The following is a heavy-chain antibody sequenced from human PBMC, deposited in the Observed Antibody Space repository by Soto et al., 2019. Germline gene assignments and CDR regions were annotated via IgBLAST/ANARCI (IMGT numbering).Heavy chain of an antibody. CDR2: ISAYNGNT. Sequence: QVRLVQSGAEVKKPGASVKVSCKASGYTFTSCGISWVRQAPGQGLEWMGWISAYNGNTNYAQKLQGRVTMTTDTSTSTAYMELRSLRSDDTAVYYCARGGSRYCSSTSCYGVYYYYGMDVWGQGTTVTVSS. CDR1: GYTFTSCG. V-gene: IGHV1-18*01. D-gene: IGHD2-2*01. J-gene: IGHJ6*02. CDR3: ARGGSRYCSSTSCYGVYYYYGMDV.